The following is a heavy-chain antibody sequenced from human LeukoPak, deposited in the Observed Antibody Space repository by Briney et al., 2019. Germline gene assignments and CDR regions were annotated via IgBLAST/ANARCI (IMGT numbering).Heavy chain of an antibody. D-gene: IGHD1-1*01. CDR3: PRANWLYGTNY. CDR2: ISAYNGNT. J-gene: IGHJ4*02. V-gene: IGHV1-18*04. Sequence: ASVKVSCKASGYTFTCYYMHWVRQAPGQGLEWMGWISAYNGNTNYAQKLQGRVTMTTDTSTSTAHTELRSLRSDDTAVYYRPRANWLYGTNYWGQGTLVTVSS. CDR1: GYTFTCYY.